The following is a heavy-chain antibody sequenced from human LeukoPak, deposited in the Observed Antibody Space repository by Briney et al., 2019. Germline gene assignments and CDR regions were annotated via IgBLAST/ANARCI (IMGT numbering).Heavy chain of an antibody. Sequence: GGSLRLSCAASGFTFSNYGMHWVRQAPGKGLEWVAVIWYDVSNEYYADSVKGRFTISRDNSKNTLYLQMNSLRAEDSAVYYCARNPVNPYYFVYWGQGTLVTVSS. V-gene: IGHV3-33*01. CDR2: IWYDVSNE. CDR3: ARNPVNPYYFVY. D-gene: IGHD3-16*01. CDR1: GFTFSNYG. J-gene: IGHJ4*02.